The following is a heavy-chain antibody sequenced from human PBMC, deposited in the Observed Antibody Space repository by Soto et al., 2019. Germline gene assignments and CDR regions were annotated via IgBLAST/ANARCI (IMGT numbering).Heavy chain of an antibody. CDR1: GLTFSSYW. CDR3: ALSYTVTTDY. J-gene: IGHJ4*02. V-gene: IGHV3-74*01. Sequence: EVQLVESGGGLVQPGGSLRLSCAASGLTFSSYWMHWVRQAPGKGLVWVSRISSDGSSTNYADSVKGRFTISRDNAKNTLYLQMNSLRAEDTAVYYWALSYTVTTDYWGQGTLVTVSS. CDR2: ISSDGSST. D-gene: IGHD4-17*01.